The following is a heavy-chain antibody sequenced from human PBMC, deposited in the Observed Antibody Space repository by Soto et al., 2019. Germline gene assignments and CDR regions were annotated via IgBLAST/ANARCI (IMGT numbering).Heavy chain of an antibody. J-gene: IGHJ3*02. CDR3: AILIAVAGSDAFDI. CDR1: GFTFSSYW. V-gene: IGHV3-74*01. D-gene: IGHD6-19*01. Sequence: GGSLRLSCAASGFTFSSYWMHWVRQAPGKGLVWVSRINSDGSSTSYADSVKGRFTISRDNAKNTLYLQMNSLRAEDTFVYYCAILIAVAGSDAFDIWGQGTMVTVSS. CDR2: INSDGSST.